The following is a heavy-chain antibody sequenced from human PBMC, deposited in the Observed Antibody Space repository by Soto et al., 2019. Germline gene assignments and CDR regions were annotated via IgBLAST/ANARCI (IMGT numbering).Heavy chain of an antibody. CDR1: GGSFSGYY. Sequence: SETLSLTCAVYGGSFSGYYWSWLRQPPGKGPEWIGEINHSGNTKYTPSLESRVTISVDTSKNQFSLKLSSVTAADTAVYYCASILTTANWFDPWGQGTLVTVSS. J-gene: IGHJ5*02. CDR3: ASILTTANWFDP. CDR2: INHSGNT. D-gene: IGHD4-17*01. V-gene: IGHV4-34*01.